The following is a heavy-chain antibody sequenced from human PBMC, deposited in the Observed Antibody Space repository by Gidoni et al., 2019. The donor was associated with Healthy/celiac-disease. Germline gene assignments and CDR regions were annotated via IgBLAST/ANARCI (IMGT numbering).Heavy chain of an antibody. D-gene: IGHD3-10*01. J-gene: IGHJ4*02. Sequence: QVQLQQWGAGLLKPSETLSLTCAVYGWSFSGYYWSWIRQPPGKGLEWIGEINHSGSTNYNPSLKSRVTISVDTSKNQFSLKLSSVTAADTAVYYCANYYYGSGDFDYWGQGTLVTVSS. CDR1: GWSFSGYY. V-gene: IGHV4-34*01. CDR2: INHSGST. CDR3: ANYYYGSGDFDY.